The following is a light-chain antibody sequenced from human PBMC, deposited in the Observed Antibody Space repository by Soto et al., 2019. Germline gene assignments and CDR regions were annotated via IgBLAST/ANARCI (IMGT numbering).Light chain of an antibody. Sequence: DIQMTQSPSSLSASVGDRVTITCRASQSVSSYLHWYQQKPGKAPKLLIYAAFTLQSGVPSRLSGSGSETDFTLTIRSLQPEDFATYYCLQSFGTWTFGQGTKVEIK. CDR2: AAF. CDR3: LQSFGTWT. J-gene: IGKJ1*01. V-gene: IGKV1-39*01. CDR1: QSVSSY.